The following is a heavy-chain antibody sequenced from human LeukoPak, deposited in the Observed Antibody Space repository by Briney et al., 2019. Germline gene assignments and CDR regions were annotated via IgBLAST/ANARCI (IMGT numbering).Heavy chain of an antibody. Sequence: GGSLRLSCAASGFTFSSYSMNWVRQARGKGLEWVSSISSSSSYIYYADSVKGRFTISRDNAKNSLYLQMNSLRAEDTAVYYCARASSRGRFLEWLLNYWGQGTLVTVPS. J-gene: IGHJ4*02. D-gene: IGHD3-3*01. CDR3: ARASSRGRFLEWLLNY. CDR1: GFTFSSYS. V-gene: IGHV3-21*01. CDR2: ISSSSSYI.